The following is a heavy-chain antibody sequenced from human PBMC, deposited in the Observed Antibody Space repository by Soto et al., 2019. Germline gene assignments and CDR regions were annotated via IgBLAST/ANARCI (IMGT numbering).Heavy chain of an antibody. CDR3: ARPGYSSSWYVDYYYYGMDV. Sequence: PSETLSLTCTVSGGSISSSSYYWGWILQPPGKGLEWIGSIYYSGSTYYNPSLKSRVTISVDTSKNQFSLKLSSVTAADTAVYYCARPGYSSSWYVDYYYYGMDVWGQGTTVTVSS. J-gene: IGHJ6*02. CDR1: GGSISSSSYY. CDR2: IYYSGST. V-gene: IGHV4-39*01. D-gene: IGHD6-13*01.